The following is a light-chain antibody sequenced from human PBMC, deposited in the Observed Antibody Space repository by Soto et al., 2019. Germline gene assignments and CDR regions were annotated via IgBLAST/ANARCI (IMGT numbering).Light chain of an antibody. CDR3: SSYTSSSTLEV. Sequence: QSALTQPASVSGSPGQSITISCTGTSSDVGGYNYVSWYQQHPGKAPTLMIYEVSKRHSGVSNRFSGSKSGNTASLTISGLQAEDEADYDCSSYTSSSTLEVFGAGTKVTVL. J-gene: IGLJ1*01. V-gene: IGLV2-14*01. CDR2: EVS. CDR1: SSDVGGYNY.